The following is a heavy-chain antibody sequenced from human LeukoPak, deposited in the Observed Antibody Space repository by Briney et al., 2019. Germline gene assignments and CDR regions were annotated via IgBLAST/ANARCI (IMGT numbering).Heavy chain of an antibody. CDR2: ISGSGGST. CDR1: GFTFSSYA. V-gene: IGHV3-23*01. Sequence: GSLSLSCAASGFTFSSYAMSWVRQAPGKGLEWVSAISGSGGSTYYADSVKGRFTISRDNSKNTLYLQMNSLRAEDTAVYYCAARNYDILTGFNYWGQGTLVTVSS. J-gene: IGHJ4*02. D-gene: IGHD3-9*01. CDR3: AARNYDILTGFNY.